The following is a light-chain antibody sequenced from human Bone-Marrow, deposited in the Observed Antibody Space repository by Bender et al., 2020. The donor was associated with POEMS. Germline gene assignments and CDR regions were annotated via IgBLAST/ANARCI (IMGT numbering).Light chain of an antibody. CDR2: GNS. CDR1: SSSIGAGYD. J-gene: IGLJ3*02. CDR3: SAWDDSLSGWV. V-gene: IGLV1-40*01. Sequence: QSVLTQPPSVSGAPGQRVTISCPGSSSSIGAGYDVHWYQQLPGTAPKLLIQGNSNRPSGVPDRFSGSKSGTSASLAITGLQAEDEADYYCSAWDDSLSGWVFGGGTKLTVL.